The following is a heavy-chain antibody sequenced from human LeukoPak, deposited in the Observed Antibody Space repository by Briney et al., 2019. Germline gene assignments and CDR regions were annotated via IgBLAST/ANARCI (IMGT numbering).Heavy chain of an antibody. Sequence: KPSETLSLTCTVSGGSISSYYWSWIRQPAGKGLEWIGRIYTSGSTNYNPSLKSRVTMSVDTSKNQFSLKLSSVTAADTAVYYCARCMVRGGYYYYYYMDVWGKGTTVTISS. CDR1: GGSISSYY. CDR2: IYTSGST. J-gene: IGHJ6*03. D-gene: IGHD3-10*01. CDR3: ARCMVRGGYYYYYYMDV. V-gene: IGHV4-4*07.